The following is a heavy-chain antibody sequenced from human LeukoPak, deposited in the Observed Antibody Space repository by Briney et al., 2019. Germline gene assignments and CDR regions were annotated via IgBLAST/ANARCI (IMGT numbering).Heavy chain of an antibody. Sequence: PGGSLRLSCAASGFTFSSYAMHWVRQVPGKGLEWVALISYDGSNKYYADSVKGRFTISRDNSKNTLSLQMNSLRAEDTAVYYCASEPFEYSSSSKVNWFDPWGQGTLVTVSS. CDR2: ISYDGSNK. CDR1: GFTFSSYA. D-gene: IGHD6-6*01. V-gene: IGHV3-30-3*01. CDR3: ASEPFEYSSSSKVNWFDP. J-gene: IGHJ5*02.